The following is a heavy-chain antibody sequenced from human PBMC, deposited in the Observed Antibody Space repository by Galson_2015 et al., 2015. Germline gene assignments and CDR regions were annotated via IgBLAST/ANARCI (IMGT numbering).Heavy chain of an antibody. V-gene: IGHV1-69*13. CDR3: ARGGRYSYGFAGPYYYYYGMDV. D-gene: IGHD5-18*01. J-gene: IGHJ6*02. CDR1: GGTFSSYA. Sequence: SVKVSCKASGGTFSSYAISWVRQAPGQGLEWMGGIIPIFGTANYAQKFQGRVTITADESTSTAYMELSSLRSEDTAVYYCARGGRYSYGFAGPYYYYYGMDVWGQGTTVTVSS. CDR2: IIPIFGTA.